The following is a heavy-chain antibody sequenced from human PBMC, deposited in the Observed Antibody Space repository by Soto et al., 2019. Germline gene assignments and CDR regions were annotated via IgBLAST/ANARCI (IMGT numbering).Heavy chain of an antibody. CDR2: ISGSSGSI. CDR1: GFTFSGYT. D-gene: IGHD2-15*01. Sequence: GGSLRLSCAASGFTFSGYTMHWVRQAPGKGLEWVSSISGSSGSIYYADPLKGRFIISRDNAKNSLYLQMNSLRAEDTAVYYCAREYCSGGSCHPTGVDYWGQGTLVTVSS. CDR3: AREYCSGGSCHPTGVDY. J-gene: IGHJ4*02. V-gene: IGHV3-21*01.